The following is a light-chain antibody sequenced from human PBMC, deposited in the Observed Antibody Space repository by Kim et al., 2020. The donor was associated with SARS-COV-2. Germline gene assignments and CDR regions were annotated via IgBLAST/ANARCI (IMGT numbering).Light chain of an antibody. J-gene: IGKJ1*01. CDR2: AAS. Sequence: ASVGDRVTIPCRASQGIRSDLGWYQQKAEKAPKRLVYAASILDSGGPSRFSGSASGTDFTLTISSLQPEDFATYYCLQHNTYPWTFGQGTKVDIK. V-gene: IGKV1-17*01. CDR1: QGIRSD. CDR3: LQHNTYPWT.